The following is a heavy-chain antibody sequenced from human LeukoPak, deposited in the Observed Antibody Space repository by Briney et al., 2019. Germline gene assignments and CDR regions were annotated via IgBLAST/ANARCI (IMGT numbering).Heavy chain of an antibody. CDR1: GFTFTSYA. V-gene: IGHV3-23*01. CDR2: ISGSGGHT. J-gene: IGHJ2*01. Sequence: GGSLRLSCTASGFTFTSYAMTWVRQAPGKGLEWVSGISGSGGHTYNADSVEGRFTISRDNSKNTVSLQLCSLRVEDTAVYFCAKDREDSAMISGVFDLWGRGTLVTVSS. D-gene: IGHD5-18*01. CDR3: AKDREDSAMISGVFDL.